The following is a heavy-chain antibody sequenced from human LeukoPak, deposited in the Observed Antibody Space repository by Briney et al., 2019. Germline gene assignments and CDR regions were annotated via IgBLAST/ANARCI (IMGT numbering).Heavy chain of an antibody. V-gene: IGHV4-39*07. CDR3: ARQSSSWYY. CDR1: GSTFSNHGM. CDR2: IYYSGST. D-gene: IGHD6-13*01. Sequence: PGGSLRLSCAASGSTFSNHGMNWVRQPPGKGLEWIGSIYYSGSTYYNPSLKSRVTISVDTSKNQFSLKLSSVTAADTAVHYCARQSSSWYYWGQGTLVTVSS. J-gene: IGHJ4*02.